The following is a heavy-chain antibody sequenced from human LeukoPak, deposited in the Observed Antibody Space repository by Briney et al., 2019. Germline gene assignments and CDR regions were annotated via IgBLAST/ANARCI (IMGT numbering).Heavy chain of an antibody. J-gene: IGHJ4*02. CDR3: ARERGGSSVFDS. CDR1: GDSISSGPYS. V-gene: IGHV4-30-4*07. D-gene: IGHD2-15*01. CDR2: TYYSGST. Sequence: SETLSLTCTVSGDSISSGPYSWSWIRQPPGKGLEWIGYTYYSGSTYYNPSLKSRVTISVDTSKNQFSLRLSSVTAADTAIYYCARERGGSSVFDSWGQGTLVTVSS.